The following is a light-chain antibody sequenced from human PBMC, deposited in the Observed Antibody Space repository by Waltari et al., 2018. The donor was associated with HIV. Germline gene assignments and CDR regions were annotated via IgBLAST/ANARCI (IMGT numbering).Light chain of an antibody. CDR2: KDT. V-gene: IGLV3-25*03. Sequence: SSELTQPPSVSVSPGQTARITCSGDALPKHYAYLYQQKPGQAPVLVIYKDTERPSGIPGRFSGSSSGTTVTLTISGVQAEDEADYYCQSADSGTWVFGGGTKLTVL. CDR3: QSADSGTWV. J-gene: IGLJ3*02. CDR1: ALPKHY.